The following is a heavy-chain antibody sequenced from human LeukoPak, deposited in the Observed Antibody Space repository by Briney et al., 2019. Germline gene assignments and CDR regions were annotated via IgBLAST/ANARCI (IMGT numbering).Heavy chain of an antibody. J-gene: IGHJ4*02. CDR1: GCTFSSYA. D-gene: IGHD5-24*01. V-gene: IGHV1-69*04. CDR2: IIPILGIA. CDR3: ARDGYNAAAFDY. Sequence: SVKVSCKASGCTFSSYAISWVRQAPGQGLEWMGRIIPILGIANYAQKFQGRVTITADKSTSTAYMELSSLRSEDTAVYCCARDGYNAAAFDYWGQGTLVTVSS.